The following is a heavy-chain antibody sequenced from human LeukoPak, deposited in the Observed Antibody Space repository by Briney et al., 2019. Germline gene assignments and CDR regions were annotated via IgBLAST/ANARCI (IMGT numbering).Heavy chain of an antibody. V-gene: IGHV3-7*01. CDR3: ARNYYDSSGYYTDY. D-gene: IGHD3-22*01. J-gene: IGHJ4*02. Sequence: GGSLRLSCAASGFTFSSYWMSWVRQAPGKGLEWVANIKQDGSEKYYVGSVKGRFTISRDNAKNSLYLQMNSLRAEDTAVYYCARNYYDSSGYYTDYWGQGTLVTVSS. CDR1: GFTFSSYW. CDR2: IKQDGSEK.